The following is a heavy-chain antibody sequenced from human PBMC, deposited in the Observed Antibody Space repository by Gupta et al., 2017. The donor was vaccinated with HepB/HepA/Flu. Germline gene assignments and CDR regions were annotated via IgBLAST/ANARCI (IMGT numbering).Heavy chain of an antibody. CDR3: AHGMVYGIAPNDAFDI. V-gene: IGHV2-5*01. CDR1: GFSLSTSGVG. CDR2: IYWNVDK. D-gene: IGHD2-8*01. J-gene: IGHJ3*02. Sequence: QITLKESGPTLVKPTQTLTLTCTFSGFSLSTSGVGVAWIRQPPGKALEWLAVIYWNVDKRKSPSRKSRLTITKDTSKNQVVLTMTNLDPVETATYYCAHGMVYGIAPNDAFDIWGQGTMVTVSS.